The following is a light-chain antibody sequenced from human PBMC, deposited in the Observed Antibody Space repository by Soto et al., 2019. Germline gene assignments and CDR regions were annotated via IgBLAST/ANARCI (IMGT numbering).Light chain of an antibody. CDR2: GTS. CDR3: QPYASSPLLT. CDR1: QSVSNNY. V-gene: IGKV3-20*01. Sequence: ECVSTPSPGTLSMSPRERATLSCRASQSVSNNYLAWYQQKPGQAPRLLIFGTSTRATGIPDRFSGSGSGTDFTLSISRLEPEDFAVYDCQPYASSPLLTSGGGTKVDIK. J-gene: IGKJ4*01.